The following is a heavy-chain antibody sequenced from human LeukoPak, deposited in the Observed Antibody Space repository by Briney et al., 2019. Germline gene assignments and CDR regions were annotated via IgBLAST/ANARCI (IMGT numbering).Heavy chain of an antibody. D-gene: IGHD3-9*01. Sequence: GASVKVSCKASGYTFTSYGIIRVRQAPGQGLEWMGWISAYNGDTNYAQKLQGRVTMTTHTSTSTAYMELRSLRSDDTAVYYCARGRDDILTGYYNIWSGYMDLWGKGTTVTVSS. J-gene: IGHJ6*03. CDR1: GYTFTSYG. CDR2: ISAYNGDT. CDR3: ARGRDDILTGYYNIWSGYMDL. V-gene: IGHV1-18*01.